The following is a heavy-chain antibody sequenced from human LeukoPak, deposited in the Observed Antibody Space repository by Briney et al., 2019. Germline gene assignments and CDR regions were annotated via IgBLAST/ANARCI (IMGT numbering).Heavy chain of an antibody. CDR3: ARDSYSLFDY. CDR2: IKYDGSEK. J-gene: IGHJ4*02. V-gene: IGHV3-7*01. Sequence: GGSLRLSCAASGFTFSNYWMSWVRQAPGKGLEWVANIKYDGSEKYYVDSVKGRFTISRDNAKNSLYLQMNSLTAEDTAVYYCARDSYSLFDYWGQGTLVTVSS. D-gene: IGHD3-10*01. CDR1: GFTFSNYW.